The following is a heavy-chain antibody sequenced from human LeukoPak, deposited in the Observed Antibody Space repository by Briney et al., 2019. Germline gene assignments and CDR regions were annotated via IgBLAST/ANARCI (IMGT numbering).Heavy chain of an antibody. Sequence: PSETLSLTCTVSGGSISSYYWSWIRQPPGKGLEWIGYIYYSGSTNYNPSLKSRVTISVDTSKNQFSLKLSSVTAADTAVYYCASFCGGNDRLDAFDIWSQGTMVTVSS. V-gene: IGHV4-59*01. CDR3: ASFCGGNDRLDAFDI. J-gene: IGHJ3*02. CDR2: IYYSGST. CDR1: GGSISSYY. D-gene: IGHD4-23*01.